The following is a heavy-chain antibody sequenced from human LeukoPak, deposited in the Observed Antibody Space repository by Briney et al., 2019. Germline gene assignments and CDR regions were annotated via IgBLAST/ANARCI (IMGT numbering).Heavy chain of an antibody. J-gene: IGHJ4*02. D-gene: IGHD2-15*01. CDR2: INPSGGST. V-gene: IGHV1-46*01. CDR3: ASSPYCSGGSCYYLFDY. Sequence: ASVKVSCKASGYTFTSYAMNWVRQAPGQGLEWMGIINPSGGSTSYAQKFQGRVTMTRDRSTSTVYMELSSLRSEDTAVYYCASSPYCSGGSCYYLFDYWGQGTLVTVSS. CDR1: GYTFTSYA.